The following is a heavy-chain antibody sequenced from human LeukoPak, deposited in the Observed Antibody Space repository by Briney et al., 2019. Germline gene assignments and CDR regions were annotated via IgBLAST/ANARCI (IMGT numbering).Heavy chain of an antibody. CDR1: GYTXTSYY. CDR3: AATGGYSSSWYRSTRNNWFDP. Sequence: SVKVSCKASGYTXTSYYMHWVRQAPGQGLEWMGIINPSGGSTSYAQKFQGRVTMTRDTSTSTVYMELSSLRSEDTAVYYCAATGGYSSSWYRSTRNNWFDPWGQGTMVTVSS. CDR2: INPSGGST. D-gene: IGHD6-13*01. V-gene: IGHV1-46*01. J-gene: IGHJ5*02.